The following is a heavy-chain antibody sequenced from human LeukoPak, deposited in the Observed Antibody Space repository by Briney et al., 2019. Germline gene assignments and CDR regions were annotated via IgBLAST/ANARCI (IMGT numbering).Heavy chain of an antibody. D-gene: IGHD3-10*01. Sequence: GGSLRLSCAASGFTFISYVRSWVRQAPGKGLDGVSAISGSGGSTYYADSVKSRFTISRDNSKNTLYLQMNRLRAEDTAVYYCAKEFRFYYGSGSYYNVGAFDIWGQGTMVTVSS. CDR1: GFTFISYV. V-gene: IGHV3-23*01. J-gene: IGHJ3*02. CDR3: AKEFRFYYGSGSYYNVGAFDI. CDR2: ISGSGGST.